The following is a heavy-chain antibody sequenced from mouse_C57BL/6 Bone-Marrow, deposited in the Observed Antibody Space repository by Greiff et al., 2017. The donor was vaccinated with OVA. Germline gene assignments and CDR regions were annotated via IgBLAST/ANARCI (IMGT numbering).Heavy chain of an antibody. V-gene: IGHV1-26*01. D-gene: IGHD1-1*01. Sequence: EVQLQQSGPELVKPGASVKISCKASGYTFTDYYMNWVKQSHGKSLEWIGDINPNNGGTSYNQKFKGKAKLTVDKSSSTAYMELRSLTSEDSAVYYCARRGYYGSSLDYWGQGTTLTVSS. J-gene: IGHJ2*01. CDR2: INPNNGGT. CDR1: GYTFTDYY. CDR3: ARRGYYGSSLDY.